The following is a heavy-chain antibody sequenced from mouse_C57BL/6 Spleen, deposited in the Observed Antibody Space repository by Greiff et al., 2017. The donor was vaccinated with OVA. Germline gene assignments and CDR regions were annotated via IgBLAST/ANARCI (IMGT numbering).Heavy chain of an antibody. CDR2: ISSGSSTI. CDR3: ARNRDYYGSRGFAY. J-gene: IGHJ3*01. Sequence: EVQLVESGGGLVKPGGSLKLSCAASGFTFSDYGMHWVRQAPEKGLEWVAYISSGSSTIYYADTVKGRFTISRDNAKNTLFLQMTSLRSEDTAMYYCARNRDYYGSRGFAYWGQGTLVTVSA. CDR1: GFTFSDYG. D-gene: IGHD1-1*01. V-gene: IGHV5-17*01.